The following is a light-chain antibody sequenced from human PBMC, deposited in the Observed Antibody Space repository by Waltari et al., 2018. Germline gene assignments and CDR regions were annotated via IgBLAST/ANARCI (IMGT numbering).Light chain of an antibody. CDR3: QQSYTYPFS. Sequence: SQMTQSPSPPSLSVAATVTITCQASQGIGNSLNWYQQKPGKAPKLLIYRAVSFQSGIPSRFSGSGSGTDFTLTITNLQPEDFATYHCQQSYTYPFSFGQGTKVEIK. CDR2: RAV. CDR1: QGIGNS. J-gene: IGKJ2*03. V-gene: IGKV1-6*01.